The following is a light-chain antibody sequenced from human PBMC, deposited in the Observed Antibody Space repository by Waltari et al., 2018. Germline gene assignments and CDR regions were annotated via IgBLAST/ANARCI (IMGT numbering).Light chain of an antibody. J-gene: IGKJ4*01. CDR1: HSVFFHSNNKSY. CDR2: WAS. CDR3: QQYYGIPLT. Sequence: DIVMTQSPDSLAVSLGERATIHCKSSHSVFFHSNNKSYLAWYQQKPRQPPKLLISWASTRESGVPDRFSGSGSGTQFTLTISSLQAEDVAVYSCQQYYGIPLTFGGGTKVEIK. V-gene: IGKV4-1*01.